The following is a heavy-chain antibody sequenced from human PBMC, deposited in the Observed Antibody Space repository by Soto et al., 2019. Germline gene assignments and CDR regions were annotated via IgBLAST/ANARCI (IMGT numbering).Heavy chain of an antibody. J-gene: IGHJ3*02. CDR1: GFTFSSYG. CDR2: IWYDGSNK. D-gene: IGHD2-15*01. V-gene: IGHV3-33*01. CDR3: ARDRGWLLPATGAFDI. Sequence: QVQLVESGGGVVQPGRSLRLSCAASGFTFSSYGMHWVRQAPGKGLEWVAVIWYDGSNKYYADSVKGRFTISRDNSKNTLYLQMNSLRAEDTAVYYCARDRGWLLPATGAFDIWGQGTMVTVSS.